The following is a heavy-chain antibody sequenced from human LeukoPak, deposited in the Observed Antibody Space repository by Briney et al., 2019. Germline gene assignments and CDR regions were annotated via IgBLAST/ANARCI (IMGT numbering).Heavy chain of an antibody. CDR1: GYTFTGYY. J-gene: IGHJ5*02. D-gene: IGHD1-1*01. V-gene: IGHV1-18*04. CDR2: ISAYNGNT. Sequence: ASVKVSCKASGYTFTGYYMHWVRQAPGQGLEWMGWISAYNGNTNYAQKLQGRVTMTTDTSTSTAYMELRSLRSDDTAVYYCARKTGEAHWFDPWGQGTLVTVSS. CDR3: ARKTGEAHWFDP.